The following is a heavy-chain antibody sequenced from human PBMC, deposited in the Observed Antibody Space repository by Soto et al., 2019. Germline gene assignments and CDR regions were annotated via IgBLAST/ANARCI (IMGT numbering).Heavy chain of an antibody. V-gene: IGHV1-69*13. CDR3: ASYYGSGSYAFDI. Sequence: SVKVSCKASGGTFSSYAISWVRQAPGQGLEWMGGIIPIFGTANYAQKFQGRVTITADESTSTAYMELSSLRSEDTAVYYCASYYGSGSYAFDIWGQGTMVTVSS. J-gene: IGHJ3*02. CDR2: IIPIFGTA. D-gene: IGHD3-10*01. CDR1: GGTFSSYA.